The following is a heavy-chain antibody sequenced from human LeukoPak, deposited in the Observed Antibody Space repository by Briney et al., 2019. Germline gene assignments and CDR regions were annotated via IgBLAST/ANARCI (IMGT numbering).Heavy chain of an antibody. V-gene: IGHV3-66*04. CDR3: ARLSGHYYDSSGSSN. CDR2: IYSGGST. J-gene: IGHJ4*02. Sequence: GGSLRLSCAASGFTVSSNYMSWVRQAPGKGLEWVSVIYSGGSTYYADSVKGRFTISRDNSKNTLYLQMNSLRAEDTAVYYCARLSGHYYDSSGSSNWGQGTLVTVSS. D-gene: IGHD3-22*01. CDR1: GFTVSSNY.